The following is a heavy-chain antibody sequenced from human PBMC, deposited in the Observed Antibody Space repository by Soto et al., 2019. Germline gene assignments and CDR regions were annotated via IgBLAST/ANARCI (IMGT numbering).Heavy chain of an antibody. CDR1: GGSISSYY. CDR2: VYYSGST. Sequence: SETLSLTCTVSGGSISSYYWSWIRQPPGKGLEWIGYVYYSGSTNYNPSLKSRVTISVDTSKNQFSLKLSSVTAADTAVYYCARQEVLTKSFAPWGQGALVTVSS. V-gene: IGHV4-59*08. CDR3: ARQEVLTKSFAP. J-gene: IGHJ5*02. D-gene: IGHD1-26*01.